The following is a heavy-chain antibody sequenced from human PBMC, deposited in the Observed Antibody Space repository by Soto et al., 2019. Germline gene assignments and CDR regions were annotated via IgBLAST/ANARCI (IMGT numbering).Heavy chain of an antibody. Sequence: PSETLSLTCAVSGGSISSGGYSWSWIRQPPGKGQEWIGYIYHSGSTYYNPSLKSRVTISVDRSKNQFSLKLSSVTAEDTAVYYFAKDGGYQLLPIPSYGMDVWGQGTTVTVSS. CDR2: IYHSGST. D-gene: IGHD2-2*01. J-gene: IGHJ6*02. CDR3: AKDGGYQLLPIPSYGMDV. V-gene: IGHV4-30-2*01. CDR1: GGSISSGGYS.